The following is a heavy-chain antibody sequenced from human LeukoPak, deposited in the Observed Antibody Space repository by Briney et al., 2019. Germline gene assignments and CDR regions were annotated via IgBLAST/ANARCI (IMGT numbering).Heavy chain of an antibody. J-gene: IGHJ4*02. CDR3: ARSWVPLSGSYNVDY. CDR1: GFTFSTYA. D-gene: IGHD1-26*01. Sequence: GGSLRLSCAVSGFTFSTYAMHWVRQAPGTGLEWVAFISYDGSKKYYADSVKGRFTISRDNSKNTLYLQMNSLRAEDTAVYNCARSWVPLSGSYNVDYWGQGTLVTVSS. CDR2: ISYDGSKK. V-gene: IGHV3-30-3*01.